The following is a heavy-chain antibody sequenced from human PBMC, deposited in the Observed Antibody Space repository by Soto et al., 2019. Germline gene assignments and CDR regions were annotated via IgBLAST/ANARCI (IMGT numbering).Heavy chain of an antibody. CDR1: GFSFSTYA. D-gene: IGHD1-7*01. Sequence: EVQLLESGGSLVQPGGSLRLSCAASGFSFSTYAMGWVRQAPGKGLEWVSAISGSGSATYYADPVNGRFTISRNNSKDTLHPQMTSRRAGDTAVYYCAKDIKGTGTNVIYDSWGQGSLVTVSS. CDR3: AKDIKGTGTNVIYDS. J-gene: IGHJ4*02. CDR2: ISGSGSAT. V-gene: IGHV3-23*01.